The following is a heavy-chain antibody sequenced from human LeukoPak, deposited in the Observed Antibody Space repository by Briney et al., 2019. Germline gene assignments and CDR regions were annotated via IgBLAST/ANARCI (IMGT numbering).Heavy chain of an antibody. CDR2: LYSGGDT. CDR1: GFTFSSYS. CDR3: ARDTSGYCSTSRCYGSWYFDL. D-gene: IGHD2-2*01. Sequence: PGGSLRLSCAASGFTFSSYSINWVRQAPGKGLEWVSVLYSGGDTYYADSVKGRFTVSRDNSKNTLYLQMNSLGAEDTAVYYCARDTSGYCSTSRCYGSWYFDLWGRGTLVTVSS. V-gene: IGHV3-53*01. J-gene: IGHJ2*01.